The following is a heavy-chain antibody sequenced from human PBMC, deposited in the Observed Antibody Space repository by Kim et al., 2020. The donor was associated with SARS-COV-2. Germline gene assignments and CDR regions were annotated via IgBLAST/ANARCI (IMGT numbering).Heavy chain of an antibody. V-gene: IGHV3-30*04. Sequence: GGSLRLSCAASGFTFSSYAMHWVRQAPGKGLEWVAVISYDGSNKYYADSVKGRFTISRDNSKNTLYLQMNSLRAEDTAVYYCARDTLYSDFDIWGQGTMVTVSS. CDR3: ARDTLYSDFDI. CDR1: GFTFSSYA. D-gene: IGHD2-8*01. J-gene: IGHJ3*02. CDR2: ISYDGSNK.